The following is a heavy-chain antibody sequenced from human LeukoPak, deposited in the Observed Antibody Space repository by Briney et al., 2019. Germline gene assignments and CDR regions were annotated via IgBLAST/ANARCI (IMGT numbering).Heavy chain of an antibody. V-gene: IGHV4-59*08. J-gene: IGHJ4*02. CDR3: ARHGSHYSFDF. CDR2: IYFTGST. Sequence: SETLSLTCTVSDGSIKNYYWSWIRQPPGKGLEWIGYIYFTGSTNYNPSLKSRVTISVDTSKNQFSLQLNSVTAADTAVYYCARHGSHYSFDFWGQGILVTVSS. D-gene: IGHD1-26*01. CDR1: DGSIKNYY.